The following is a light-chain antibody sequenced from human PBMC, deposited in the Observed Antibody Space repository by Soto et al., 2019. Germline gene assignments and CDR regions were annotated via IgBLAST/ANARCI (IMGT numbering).Light chain of an antibody. V-gene: IGKV3-15*01. CDR3: QQYHKYPPYT. CDR1: QTISSN. J-gene: IGKJ2*01. Sequence: EIVMTQSPATLSVSAGERATLSCRASQTISSNLAWYQQKPGQAPRLLIHDASTMATGIPARFSGSGSGTEFTLTTSSMQSEHFAVFSCQQYHKYPPYTFGQGTKLEIK. CDR2: DAS.